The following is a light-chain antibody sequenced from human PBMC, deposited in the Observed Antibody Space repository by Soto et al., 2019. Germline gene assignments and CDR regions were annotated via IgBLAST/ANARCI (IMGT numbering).Light chain of an antibody. CDR2: AAS. Sequence: EIVMTQSPATLSVSPGERSTLSCSSSQSVNGKLAWYQQKPGQAPRLLIYAASTRATGVPDRFSGSGSGTEFTLTISSLQSEDFALYYCQQYNNWPPITFGQGTRLEIK. J-gene: IGKJ5*01. V-gene: IGKV3-15*01. CDR3: QQYNNWPPIT. CDR1: QSVNGK.